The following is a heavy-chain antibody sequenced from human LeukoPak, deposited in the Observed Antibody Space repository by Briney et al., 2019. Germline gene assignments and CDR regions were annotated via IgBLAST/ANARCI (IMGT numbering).Heavy chain of an antibody. CDR2: IYYSGST. CDR3: ARQGPLTTAVTTRTNPFDY. J-gene: IGHJ4*02. Sequence: SETLFLTCTVSGGSISSSYWSWIRQPPGKGLEWIGYIYYSGSTNYNPSLKSRVTISVDTSKNQFSLKLNSVTAADTAVYYCARQGPLTTAVTTRTNPFDYWGQGTLVTVSS. D-gene: IGHD4-11*01. CDR1: GGSISSSY. V-gene: IGHV4-59*08.